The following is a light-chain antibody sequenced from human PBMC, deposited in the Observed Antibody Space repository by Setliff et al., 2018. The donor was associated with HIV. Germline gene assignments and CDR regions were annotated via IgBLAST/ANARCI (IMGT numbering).Light chain of an antibody. CDR3: SSYAITNTLP. J-gene: IGLJ1*01. Sequence: QSALTQPASVSGSPGQSITISCTGTSRDVGGYNYVSWYQQHPGKAPKLIIYEVRNRPSGVSNRFSGSKSGNTASLTISGLQAEDEADYYRSSYAITNTLPFGTGTKVTVL. CDR1: SRDVGGYNY. CDR2: EVR. V-gene: IGLV2-14*01.